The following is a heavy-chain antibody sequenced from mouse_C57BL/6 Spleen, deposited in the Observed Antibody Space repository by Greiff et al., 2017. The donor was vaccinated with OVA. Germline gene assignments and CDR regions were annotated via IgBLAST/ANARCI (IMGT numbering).Heavy chain of an antibody. CDR3: AREGYFYYFDY. V-gene: IGHV5-4*01. CDR1: GFTFSSYA. CDR2: ISDGGSYT. D-gene: IGHD3-1*01. J-gene: IGHJ2*01. Sequence: EVQLVESGGGLVKPGGSLKLSCAASGFTFSSYAMSWVRQTPEKRLEWVATISDGGSYTYYPDNVKGRFTISRDNAKNNLYLQMSHLKSEDTAMYYCAREGYFYYFDYWGQGTTLTVSS.